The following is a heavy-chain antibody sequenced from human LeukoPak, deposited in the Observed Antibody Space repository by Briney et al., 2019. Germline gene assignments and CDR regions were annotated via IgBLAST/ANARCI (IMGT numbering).Heavy chain of an antibody. CDR1: GYTFTSYA. CDR3: ARELGYCSSTSCYGYNWFDP. D-gene: IGHD2-2*01. CDR2: INAGNGNT. J-gene: IGHJ5*02. Sequence: ASVKVSCKASGYTFTSYAIHWVRQAPGQRLEWMGWINAGNGNTKYSQKFQGRVTITRDTSASTAYMELSSLRSEDTAVYYCARELGYCSSTSCYGYNWFDPWGQGTLVTVFS. V-gene: IGHV1-3*01.